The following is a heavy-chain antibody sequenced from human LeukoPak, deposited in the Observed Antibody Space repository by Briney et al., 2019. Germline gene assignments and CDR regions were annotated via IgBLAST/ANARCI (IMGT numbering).Heavy chain of an antibody. D-gene: IGHD5/OR15-5a*01. Sequence: SETLSLTCTVSGASISAYYWSWIRQPAGTGLEWIGRIFASGTTNYNPSLESRVTMSVDTSKNQFSLRLSLVTAADTAVYYCVQDGPLRSDYWGQGTLVTVSS. CDR1: GASISAYY. CDR3: VQDGPLRSDY. CDR2: IFASGTT. V-gene: IGHV4-4*07. J-gene: IGHJ4*02.